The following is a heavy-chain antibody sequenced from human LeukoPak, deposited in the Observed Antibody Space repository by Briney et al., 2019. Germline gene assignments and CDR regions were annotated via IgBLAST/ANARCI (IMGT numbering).Heavy chain of an antibody. J-gene: IGHJ5*02. Sequence: PGGSLRLSCAASGFTVSSNYMSWVRQAPGKGLEWIGEINHSGSTNYNPSLKSRVTISVDTSKNQFSLKLSSVTAADTAVYYCARTPVRSRDGYTNPYWGNWFDPWGQGTLVTVSS. CDR1: GFTVSSNY. D-gene: IGHD5-24*01. V-gene: IGHV4-34*01. CDR2: INHSGST. CDR3: ARTPVRSRDGYTNPYWGNWFDP.